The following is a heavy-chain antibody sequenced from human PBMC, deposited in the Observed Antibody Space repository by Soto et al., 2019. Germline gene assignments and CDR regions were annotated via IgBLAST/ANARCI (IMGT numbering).Heavy chain of an antibody. Sequence: EVQLVESGGGLVQPGGSLRLSCAASGFTVSNNYMRWVRQAPGKGLEWVSRIYSGGATYYADSVKGRFTISRDNSKNTLYLHMNSLRAEDTAVYYCARDGTYNWVGGQGILVTVSS. CDR2: IYSGGAT. J-gene: IGHJ4*02. V-gene: IGHV3-66*01. CDR3: ARDGTYNWV. D-gene: IGHD1-1*01. CDR1: GFTVSNNY.